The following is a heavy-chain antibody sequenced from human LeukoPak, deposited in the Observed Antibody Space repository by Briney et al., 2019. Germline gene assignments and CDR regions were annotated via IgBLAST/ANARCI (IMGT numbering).Heavy chain of an antibody. J-gene: IGHJ3*02. CDR2: INPNSGDT. Sequence: ASVKVSCEASGYTFTGYYMHWVRQAPGRGREWMGWINPNSGDTNYAHKFQGRVTMTRGTSISTAYIELSRLRSDDTAGDYCARVWLALGTVNAFDIWGQGTMVTVYS. D-gene: IGHD3-10*01. CDR1: GYTFTGYY. CDR3: ARVWLALGTVNAFDI. V-gene: IGHV1-2*02.